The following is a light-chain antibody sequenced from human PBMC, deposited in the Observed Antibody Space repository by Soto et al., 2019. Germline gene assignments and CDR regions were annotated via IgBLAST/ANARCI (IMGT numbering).Light chain of an antibody. CDR1: SSDIGGYNY. CDR3: SSYAGSDNLI. J-gene: IGLJ2*01. CDR2: EVS. V-gene: IGLV2-8*01. Sequence: QSVLTQPPSASGSPGQSVAISCTGTSSDIGGYNYVSWYQQHPGKAPKLIIYEVSERPSGVPGRFSGSKSGNTASLTVSGLQAEDEADYYCSSYAGSDNLIFCGGTKLTVL.